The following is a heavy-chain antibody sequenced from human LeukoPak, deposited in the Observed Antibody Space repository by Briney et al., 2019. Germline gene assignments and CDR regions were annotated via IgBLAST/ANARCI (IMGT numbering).Heavy chain of an antibody. CDR2: IYYSGST. CDR3: ARGQVIARWSFDL. V-gene: IGHV4-39*07. Sequence: SETLSLTCTVSGGSISSSSYYWGWIRQPPGKGLEWIGSIYYSGSTNYNPSLKSRVTISVDTSKNQFSLKLSSVTAADTAVYYCARGQVIARWSFDLWGRGTLVTVSS. CDR1: GGSISSSSYY. J-gene: IGHJ2*01. D-gene: IGHD2-21*01.